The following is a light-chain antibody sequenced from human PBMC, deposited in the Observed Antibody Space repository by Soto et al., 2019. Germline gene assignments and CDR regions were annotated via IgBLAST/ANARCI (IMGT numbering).Light chain of an antibody. J-gene: IGLJ2*01. CDR1: SSDVGGYNF. CDR3: SSYTSSSTLVV. CDR2: EVT. Sequence: QSVLTQPPSASGSPGQSVTISCTGTSSDVGGYNFVSWYQQHPGKAPKFMIYEVTKRPSGVPDRFSGSKSGNTASLTISGLQAEDEADYYCSSYTSSSTLVVFGGGTKLTVL. V-gene: IGLV2-8*01.